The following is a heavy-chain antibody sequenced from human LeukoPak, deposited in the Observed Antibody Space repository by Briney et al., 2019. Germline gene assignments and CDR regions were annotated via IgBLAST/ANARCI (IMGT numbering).Heavy chain of an antibody. J-gene: IGHJ6*03. Sequence: WETLSLTCSISGGSISSYYWSWIRQPPGKGLEWIGYIYYSGSTNYNPSLKSRVTISVDTSKNHFSLRLTSVTAADTAVYYCARGGSYYDFWSGYYDYYYYMDVWGKGTTFTVSS. CDR2: IYYSGST. D-gene: IGHD3-3*01. CDR1: GGSISSYY. CDR3: ARGGSYYDFWSGYYDYYYYMDV. V-gene: IGHV4-59*01.